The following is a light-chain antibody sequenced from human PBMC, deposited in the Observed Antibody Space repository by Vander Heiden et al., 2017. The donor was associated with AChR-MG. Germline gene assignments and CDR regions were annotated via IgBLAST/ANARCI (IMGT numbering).Light chain of an antibody. Sequence: DIQLTQSPSFLSASVGDRVTITCRASQGINSDLAWYQQKPGKAPNLLIHSASTLRGGVPSRFSGSGSGTEFTLTISSLQPGDFATYYCQQHHRYPGTFGGGTKLEI. CDR2: SAS. CDR3: QQHHRYPGT. CDR1: QGINSD. V-gene: IGKV1-9*01. J-gene: IGKJ4*01.